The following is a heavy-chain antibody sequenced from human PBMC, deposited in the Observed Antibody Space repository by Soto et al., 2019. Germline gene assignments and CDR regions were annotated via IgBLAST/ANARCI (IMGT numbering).Heavy chain of an antibody. J-gene: IGHJ6*02. V-gene: IGHV4-59*01. CDR3: ARARTYGDYGRYYYGMYV. D-gene: IGHD4-17*01. CDR1: GGSISSYD. Sequence: PSETLSLTCTVCGGSISSYDCSWIRQPPWKGLEWIGYIYYSGITNYNPCLKSRVTISVDTSKNQFSLKLSSVTAADTAVYYCARARTYGDYGRYYYGMYVGGQGTTVNVSS. CDR2: IYYSGIT.